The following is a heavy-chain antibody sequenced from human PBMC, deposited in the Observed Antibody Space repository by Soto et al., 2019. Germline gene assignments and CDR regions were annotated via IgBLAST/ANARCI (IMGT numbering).Heavy chain of an antibody. V-gene: IGHV4-30-2*01. D-gene: IGHD4-17*01. CDR2: IYHSGST. J-gene: IGHJ4*02. CDR1: GGSISSGGYS. Sequence: QLQLQESGSGLVKPSQTLSLTCAVSGGSISSGGYSWSWIRQPPGKGLEWIGYIYHSGSTYYNPSLKSRVTISVDRSKNQFSLKLSSVTAADTAVYYCASDVRDYGDYYFDYWGQGTLVTVSS. CDR3: ASDVRDYGDYYFDY.